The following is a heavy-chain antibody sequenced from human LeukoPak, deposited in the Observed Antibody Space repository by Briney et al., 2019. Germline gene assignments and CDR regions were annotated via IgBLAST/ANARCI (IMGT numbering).Heavy chain of an antibody. Sequence: GGSLRLSCAASGFSFSSYAMSWVRQAPGKGLEWVSVISGSDGSTYYADSVKGRFTISRDNSKNTLYLQMNSLRAEDTAVFYCAKPRGEEWLVGLYDAFDIWGQGTMVTVSS. J-gene: IGHJ3*02. CDR1: GFSFSSYA. V-gene: IGHV3-23*01. D-gene: IGHD6-19*01. CDR2: ISGSDGST. CDR3: AKPRGEEWLVGLYDAFDI.